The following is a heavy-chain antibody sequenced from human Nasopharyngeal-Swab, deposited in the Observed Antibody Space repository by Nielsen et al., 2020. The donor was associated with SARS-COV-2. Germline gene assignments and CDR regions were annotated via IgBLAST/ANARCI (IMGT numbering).Heavy chain of an antibody. CDR3: ARVPAVAASRLDY. Sequence: ASVKVSCKASGYTLSTYAMYWVRQAPGQRPEFMGWINAGKGNTIYSQKFQGRVRISRDTSANTVYMELNRLRSEDTAVYYCARVPAVAASRLDYWGQGTLVTVSS. CDR1: GYTLSTYA. CDR2: INAGKGNT. J-gene: IGHJ4*02. V-gene: IGHV1-3*01. D-gene: IGHD6-19*01.